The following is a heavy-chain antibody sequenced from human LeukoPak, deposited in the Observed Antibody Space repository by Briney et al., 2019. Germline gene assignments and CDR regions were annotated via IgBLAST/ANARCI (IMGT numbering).Heavy chain of an antibody. CDR2: IIPILGIA. J-gene: IGHJ3*02. CDR1: GGTFSSYA. CDR3: ARDRLDYYDSSGYFDAFDI. D-gene: IGHD3-22*01. V-gene: IGHV1-69*04. Sequence: ASVKVSCKASGGTFSSYAISWVRQAPGQGLEWMGRIIPILGIANYAQKFQGRVTITADKSTSTAYMELSSLRSEDTAVYYCARDRLDYYDSSGYFDAFDIWGQGTMVTVSS.